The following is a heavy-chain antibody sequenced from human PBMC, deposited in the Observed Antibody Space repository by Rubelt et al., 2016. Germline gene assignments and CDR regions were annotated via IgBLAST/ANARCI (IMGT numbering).Heavy chain of an antibody. CDR1: GGSFSGYY. CDR2: INHSGST. CDR3: ARMAGNYYGMDV. V-gene: IGHV4-34*01. Sequence: QVQLQQWGAGLLKPSETLSLTCAVYGGSFSGYYWSWIRQPPGKGLEWIGEINHSGSTNYNPSLKSRVTISVDTSKHQLSRRLSAVTAADTAVYYCARMAGNYYGMDVWGQGTTVTVSS. J-gene: IGHJ6*02. D-gene: IGHD5-24*01.